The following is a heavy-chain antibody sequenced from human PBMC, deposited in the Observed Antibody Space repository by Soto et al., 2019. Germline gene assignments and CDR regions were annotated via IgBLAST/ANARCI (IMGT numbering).Heavy chain of an antibody. CDR3: ASHREAATMTGWFDP. J-gene: IGHJ5*02. CDR2: ISSSSSYI. CDR1: GFTFSSYS. V-gene: IGHV3-21*01. Sequence: PGGSLRLSCAASGFTFSSYSMNWVRQAPGKGLEWVSSISSSSSYIYYADSVKGRFTISRDNAKNSLYLQMNSLRAEDTAVYYCASHREAATMTGWFDPWGQGTLVTVSS. D-gene: IGHD2-15*01.